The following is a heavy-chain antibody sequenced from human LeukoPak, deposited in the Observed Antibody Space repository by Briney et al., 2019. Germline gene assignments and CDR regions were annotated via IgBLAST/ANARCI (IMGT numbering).Heavy chain of an antibody. CDR1: GGSISSSSYY. CDR3: ARSWIRLGYFDY. Sequence: SETLSLTCTVSGGSISSSSYYWGWIRQPPGKGLEWIGSIYYSGSTNYNPSLKSRVTISADTSKNQFSLKLSSVTAADTAVYYCARSWIRLGYFDYWGQGTLVTVSS. J-gene: IGHJ4*02. V-gene: IGHV4-39*07. D-gene: IGHD5-18*01. CDR2: IYYSGST.